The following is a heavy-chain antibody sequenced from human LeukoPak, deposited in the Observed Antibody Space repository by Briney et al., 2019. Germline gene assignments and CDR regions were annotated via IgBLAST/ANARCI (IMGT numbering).Heavy chain of an antibody. Sequence: PGGSLRLSCEASGFNLGSSWMAWVRQAPGKGLEWLANIKPDGSEKHYVDSVKGRFTISRDNAKNSLYLQMNSLRAEDTAVYYCARLSTGDAFDIWGQGTMVTVSS. J-gene: IGHJ3*02. V-gene: IGHV3-7*01. CDR1: GFNLGSSW. D-gene: IGHD4-11*01. CDR2: IKPDGSEK. CDR3: ARLSTGDAFDI.